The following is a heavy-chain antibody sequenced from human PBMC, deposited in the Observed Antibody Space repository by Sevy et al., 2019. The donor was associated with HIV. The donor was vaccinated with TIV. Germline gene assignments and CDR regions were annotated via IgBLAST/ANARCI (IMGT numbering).Heavy chain of an antibody. D-gene: IGHD3-22*01. Sequence: ASVKVSCKASGGTFSSYAISWVRQAPGQGLEWMGGIIPIFGTATYAQKFQGRVTITADESTSTAYMELSSLRSEDTAVDYCARDLFSSYDSSGYYYGAYYYYGMDVWGQGTTVTVSS. V-gene: IGHV1-69*13. CDR3: ARDLFSSYDSSGYYYGAYYYYGMDV. J-gene: IGHJ6*02. CDR2: IIPIFGTA. CDR1: GGTFSSYA.